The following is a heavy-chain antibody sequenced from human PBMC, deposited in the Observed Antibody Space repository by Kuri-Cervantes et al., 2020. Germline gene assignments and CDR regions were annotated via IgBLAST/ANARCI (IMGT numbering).Heavy chain of an antibody. V-gene: IGHV4-34*01. CDR3: ASSGQLGF. J-gene: IGHJ4*02. CDR2: IYHSGST. Sequence: SETLSLTCAVYGGSFSGYYWSWIRQPPGKGLEWIGSIYHSGSTYYNPSLKSRVTISVDTSKNQFSLKLSSVTAADTAVYYCASSGQLGFWGQGTLVTVSS. D-gene: IGHD6-13*01. CDR1: GGSFSGYY.